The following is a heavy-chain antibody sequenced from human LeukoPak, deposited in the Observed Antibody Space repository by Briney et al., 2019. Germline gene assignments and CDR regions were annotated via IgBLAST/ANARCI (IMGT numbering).Heavy chain of an antibody. V-gene: IGHV3-23*01. CDR1: GFTFSSYA. Sequence: GGSLRLSCAASGFTFSSYAMSWVRQAPGKGLEWVSAISGSGGSTYYADSVKGRFTISRDNSKNTLYLQMKSLRAEDTAVYYCAKPAVGYCSSTSCYPYYFDYWGQGTLVTVSS. J-gene: IGHJ4*02. CDR2: ISGSGGST. D-gene: IGHD2-2*01. CDR3: AKPAVGYCSSTSCYPYYFDY.